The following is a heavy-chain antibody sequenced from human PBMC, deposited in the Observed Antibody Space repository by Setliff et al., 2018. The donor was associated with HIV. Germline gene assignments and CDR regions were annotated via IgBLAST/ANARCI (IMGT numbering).Heavy chain of an antibody. Sequence: ASVKVSCKASGYTFNNDGISWVRQAPGQGLEWMGWINTHSGYTNYAQNVQGRVTVTMDTSTSTAYMELRSLKSDDTAVYYCARGKTWLRFLDYWGQGTPVTVSS. D-gene: IGHD5-12*01. CDR3: ARGKTWLRFLDY. V-gene: IGHV1-18*01. CDR2: INTHSGYT. J-gene: IGHJ4*02. CDR1: GYTFNNDG.